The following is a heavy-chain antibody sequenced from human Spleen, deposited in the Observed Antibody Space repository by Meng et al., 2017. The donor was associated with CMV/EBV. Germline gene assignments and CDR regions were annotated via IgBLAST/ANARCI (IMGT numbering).Heavy chain of an antibody. CDR1: GFTFSSYA. CDR3: ARGQYSSAWYAFDY. D-gene: IGHD6-19*01. V-gene: IGHV3-21*01. Sequence: GGSLRLSCAASGFTFSSYAMSWVRQAPGKGLEWVSSISHDGSYIHYADSLKGRFTVSRDNTMNSLYLQMKSLRAEDSAVYYCARGQYSSAWYAFDYWGRGTLVTVSS. J-gene: IGHJ4*02. CDR2: ISHDGSYI.